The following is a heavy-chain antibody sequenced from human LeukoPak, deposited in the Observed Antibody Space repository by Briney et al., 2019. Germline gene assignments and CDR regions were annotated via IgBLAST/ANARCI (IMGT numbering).Heavy chain of an antibody. V-gene: IGHV3-53*01. D-gene: IGHD6-6*01. J-gene: IGHJ6*02. Sequence: GGSLRLSCAASGFTFSDYYMSWVRQAPGKGLEWVSVIYSGGSTYYADSVKGRFTISRDNSKNTLYLQMNSLRAEDTAVYYCARATSIADYYYGMDVWGQGTTVTVSS. CDR1: GFTFSDYY. CDR2: IYSGGST. CDR3: ARATSIADYYYGMDV.